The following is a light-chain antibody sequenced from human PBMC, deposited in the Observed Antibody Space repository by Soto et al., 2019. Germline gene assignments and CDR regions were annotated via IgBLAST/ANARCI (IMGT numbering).Light chain of an antibody. Sequence: DIQMTQSPSSLYASVGARVTITCRASQTIRASLNWYQQKPGKAPKPLIYAASTLVSEVPSGFSGRGSGTDFTVTISSLQTEDCSTYYCHQLFGTRYSFGQGTKVEI. CDR1: QTIRAS. CDR3: HQLFGTRYS. V-gene: IGKV1-39*01. CDR2: AAS. J-gene: IGKJ2*03.